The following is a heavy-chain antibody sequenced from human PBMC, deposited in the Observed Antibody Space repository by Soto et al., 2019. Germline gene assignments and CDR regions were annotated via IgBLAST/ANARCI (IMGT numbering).Heavy chain of an antibody. CDR2: VFYTGFT. CDR1: GGSISGSYYY. V-gene: IGHV4-39*01. J-gene: IGHJ4*02. Sequence: SETLSLTCAVSGGSISGSYYYWAWLRQSPGKGPEWIGSVFYTGFTSYNPSLERRVSGSVDTSKSQFSLKLSAVTAADTAVYYCATSQKGYNWNYFDHWGQGALVTVSS. CDR3: ATSQKGYNWNYFDH. D-gene: IGHD1-20*01.